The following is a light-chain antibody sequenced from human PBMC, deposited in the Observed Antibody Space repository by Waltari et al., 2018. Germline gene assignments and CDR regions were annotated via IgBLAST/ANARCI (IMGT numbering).Light chain of an antibody. CDR2: DAS. V-gene: IGKV3-11*01. CDR3: QQRSNWPLT. J-gene: IGKJ4*01. Sequence: EIVLTQSPATLSLSPGERAPLSCRASQSVSSYLAWYQQNPGQAPRLLIYDASNRATGIPARFSGSGSGTDFTLTISSLEPEDFAVYYCQQRSNWPLTFGGGTKVEIK. CDR1: QSVSSY.